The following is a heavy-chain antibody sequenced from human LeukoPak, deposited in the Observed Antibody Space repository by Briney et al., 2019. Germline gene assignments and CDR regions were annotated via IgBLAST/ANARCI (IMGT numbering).Heavy chain of an antibody. V-gene: IGHV4-39*07. Sequence: TFSSYGMSWVRQPPGKGLEWIGRIYYSGSTYYSPSLKSRVTISVDTSKNQFSLKLSSVTAADTAVYYCARSVAAAEPYYYYYYMDVWGKGTTVTVSS. J-gene: IGHJ6*03. CDR2: IYYSGST. CDR3: ARSVAAAEPYYYYYYMDV. CDR1: TFSSYG. D-gene: IGHD6-13*01.